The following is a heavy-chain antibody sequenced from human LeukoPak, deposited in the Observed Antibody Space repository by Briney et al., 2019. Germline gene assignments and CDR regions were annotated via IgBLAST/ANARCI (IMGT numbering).Heavy chain of an antibody. Sequence: GGSLRLSCAASGFTFSSYAMSWVRQAPGKGLEWVSYISSSGSTIYYADSVKGRFTISRDNAKNSLYLQMNSLRAEDTAVYYCARGTYDSSGYYYLLGYYYYGMDVWGQGTTVTVSS. CDR3: ARGTYDSSGYYYLLGYYYYGMDV. V-gene: IGHV3-48*03. CDR1: GFTFSSYA. J-gene: IGHJ6*02. D-gene: IGHD3-22*01. CDR2: ISSSGSTI.